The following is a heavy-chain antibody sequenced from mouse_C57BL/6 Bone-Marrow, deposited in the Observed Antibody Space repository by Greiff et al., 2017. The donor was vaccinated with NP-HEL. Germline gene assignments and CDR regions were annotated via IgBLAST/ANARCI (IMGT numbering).Heavy chain of an antibody. J-gene: IGHJ3*01. CDR1: GYTFTDYY. D-gene: IGHD2-1*01. CDR3: ARGVYYGNSSWFAY. CDR2: INPYNGGT. V-gene: IGHV1-19*01. Sequence: VHVKQSGPVLVKPGASVKMSCKASGYTFTDYYMNWVKQSHGKSLEWIGVINPYNGGTSYNQKFKGKATLTVDKSSSTAYMELNSLTSEDSAVYYCARGVYYGNSSWFAYWGQGTLVTVSA.